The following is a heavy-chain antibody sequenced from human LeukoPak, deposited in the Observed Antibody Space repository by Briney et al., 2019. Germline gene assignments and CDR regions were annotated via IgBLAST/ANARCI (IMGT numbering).Heavy chain of an antibody. D-gene: IGHD7-27*01. J-gene: IGHJ6*03. CDR1: GGSISSGDYY. Sequence: SETLSLTCTVSGGSISSGDYYWSWIRQPAGKGLEWIGRIYTSGSTNYNPSLKSRVTISVDTSKNQFSLKLSSVTAADTAVYYCARQTTGDLYYYYYYMDVWGKGTTVTASS. CDR3: ARQTTGDLYYYYYYMDV. V-gene: IGHV4-61*02. CDR2: IYTSGST.